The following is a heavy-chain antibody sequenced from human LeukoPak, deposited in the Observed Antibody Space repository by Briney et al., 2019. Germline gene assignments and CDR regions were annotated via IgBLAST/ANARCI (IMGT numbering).Heavy chain of an antibody. Sequence: GGSLRLSCAASGFTVSSNYMSWVRQAPGKGLEWVSVIYSGGSTYYADSVKGRFTISRDNSKNTLYLQMNSLRAEDTAVYYCARDSSGYWSLNAFDIWGQGTMVTVSS. CDR1: GFTVSSNY. D-gene: IGHD3-22*01. CDR2: IYSGGST. V-gene: IGHV3-53*01. J-gene: IGHJ3*02. CDR3: ARDSSGYWSLNAFDI.